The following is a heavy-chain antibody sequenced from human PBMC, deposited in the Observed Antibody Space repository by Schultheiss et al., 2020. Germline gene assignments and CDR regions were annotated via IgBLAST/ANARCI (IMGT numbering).Heavy chain of an antibody. J-gene: IGHJ6*03. CDR1: GGSISSGGYY. D-gene: IGHD6-6*01. CDR2: IYYSGST. CDR3: ARGAREQLVGFSYYYYMDV. Sequence: SETLSLTCTVSGGSISSGGYYWSWIRQHPGKGLEWIGSIYYSGSTNYNPSLESRVTISVDTSKNQFSLKLSSVTAADTAVYYCARGAREQLVGFSYYYYMDVWGKGTTVTVSS. V-gene: IGHV4-39*07.